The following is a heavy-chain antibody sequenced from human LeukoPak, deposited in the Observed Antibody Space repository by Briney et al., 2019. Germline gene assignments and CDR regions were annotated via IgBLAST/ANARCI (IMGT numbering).Heavy chain of an antibody. J-gene: IGHJ4*02. D-gene: IGHD3-16*01. CDR3: AREAYTTGADY. CDR2: ISAYNGNA. V-gene: IGHV1-18*01. CDR1: GYTSTSYG. Sequence: ASVKVSCKASGYTSTSYGVSWVRQAPGQGLEWMGWISAYNGNANYVQRLQGRVTLTADTSTTTAYMELRSLTSDDTAVYYCAREAYTTGADYWGQGTLVTVSP.